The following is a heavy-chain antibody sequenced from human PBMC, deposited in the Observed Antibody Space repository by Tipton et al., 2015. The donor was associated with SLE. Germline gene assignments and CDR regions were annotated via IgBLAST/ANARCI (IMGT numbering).Heavy chain of an antibody. Sequence: LRLSCTVSGGSISSYYWSWIRQPPGKGLEWIGYIYYSGSTNYNPSLKSRVTISVDTSKNQFSLKLSSVTAADTAVYYCARHVPAAAGPYFDYWGQGTLVTVSS. CDR3: ARHVPAAAGPYFDY. CDR1: GGSISSYY. V-gene: IGHV4-59*08. CDR2: IYYSGST. J-gene: IGHJ4*02. D-gene: IGHD6-13*01.